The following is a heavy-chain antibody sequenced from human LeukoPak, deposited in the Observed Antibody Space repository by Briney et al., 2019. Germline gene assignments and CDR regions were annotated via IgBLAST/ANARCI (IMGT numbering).Heavy chain of an antibody. D-gene: IGHD2-15*01. CDR3: ARGRGLNYCSGGSCYRRGFCYFDY. Sequence: PSETLSLTCTVSGGPISSPAHFWGWIRQPPGKGLEWIGSMYYSDSPYYNPYYNPSLKSRVTISVDTSKNQFSLKLSSVTAADTAVYYCARGRGLNYCSGGSCYRRGFCYFDYWGQGTLVTVSS. J-gene: IGHJ4*02. CDR1: GGPISSPAHF. V-gene: IGHV4-39*07. CDR2: MYYSDSP.